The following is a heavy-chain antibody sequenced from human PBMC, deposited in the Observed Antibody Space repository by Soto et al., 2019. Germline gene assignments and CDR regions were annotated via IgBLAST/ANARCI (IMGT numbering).Heavy chain of an antibody. CDR3: ARGGVSGNVYAY. Sequence: QVQLQQWGAGLLKPSETLSLTCAVHGGSFSGYFWSWIRQAPGKGLEWIGEINHSGSTNYNASLKSRVTISVDTSKNQFSLRLTSVTATDTAVYYCARGGVSGNVYAYWGQGALVTVSS. J-gene: IGHJ4*02. CDR2: INHSGST. CDR1: GGSFSGYF. V-gene: IGHV4-34*01. D-gene: IGHD1-26*01.